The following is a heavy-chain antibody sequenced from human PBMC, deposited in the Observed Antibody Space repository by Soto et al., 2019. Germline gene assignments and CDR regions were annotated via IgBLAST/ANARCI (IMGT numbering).Heavy chain of an antibody. CDR3: ARGRASGSYYLLDY. J-gene: IGHJ4*02. Sequence: SVKVSCKASGNTFTSYDINWVRQATGHGLEWMGWINPNSGNIGYAQKFQGRVTMTRDTAIRTAYMEVSRLRSDDTAVYYCARGRASGSYYLLDYWGQGTLVTASS. D-gene: IGHD3-10*01. V-gene: IGHV1-8*02. CDR1: GNTFTSYD. CDR2: INPNSGNI.